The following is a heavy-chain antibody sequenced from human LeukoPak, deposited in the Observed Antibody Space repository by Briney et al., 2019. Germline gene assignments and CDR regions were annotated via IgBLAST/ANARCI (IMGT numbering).Heavy chain of an antibody. V-gene: IGHV3-48*02. J-gene: IGHJ4*02. CDR2: ITGSSGSI. Sequence: GGSLRLSCTASGFTFSSYSMNWVGQAPGKGLEWLSYITGSSGSIYYADSVKGRFTISRDNAKNSLYLQMNSLRDEDTAVYYCASSFGHLDHWGQGTLVTVSS. D-gene: IGHD5-18*01. CDR1: GFTFSSYS. CDR3: ASSFGHLDH.